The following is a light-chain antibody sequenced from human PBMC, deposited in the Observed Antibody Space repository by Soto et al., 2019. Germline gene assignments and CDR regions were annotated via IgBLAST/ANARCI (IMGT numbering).Light chain of an antibody. CDR1: QSVLYSSNNKNY. CDR2: WGS. J-gene: IGKJ4*01. CDR3: QQHYNTHT. V-gene: IGKV4-1*01. Sequence: DIVVTQSPDSLAVSLGERATINCKSSQSVLYSSNNKNYLAWYQQKPGQPRKLLIYWGSTRESGVPDRFSCSGSGTVFTLSISSLQAEDVAVYYCQQHYNTHTFGGGTKVEIK.